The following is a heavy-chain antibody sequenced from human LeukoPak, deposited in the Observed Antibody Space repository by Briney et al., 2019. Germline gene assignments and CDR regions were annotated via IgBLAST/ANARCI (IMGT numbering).Heavy chain of an antibody. CDR2: VSSSGSTM. J-gene: IGHJ4*02. V-gene: IGHV3-48*03. CDR1: GFTFSDFE. D-gene: IGHD3-16*01. Sequence: GGSLRLSCAASGFTFSDFEMSWVRQAPGRGLEWVSYVSSSGSTMYYPDSVKGRFTISRDDGKNPLSLQMNSLRAEDTAVYYCARDRLGYFLSWGQGTLVTVSS. CDR3: ARDRLGYFLS.